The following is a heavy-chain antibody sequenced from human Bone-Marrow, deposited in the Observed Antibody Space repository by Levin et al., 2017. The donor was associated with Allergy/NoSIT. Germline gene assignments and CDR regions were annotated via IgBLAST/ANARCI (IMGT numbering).Heavy chain of an antibody. Sequence: GGSLRLSCAASGFSFSSYWMNWVRQAPGKGLEWVANIKQDGSEKHYVDSVKGRFTISRDNAENSVYLQMNSLRAEDTAVYYCARDRGLMVHYFYGMDVWGRGTTVTVSS. D-gene: IGHD2-8*01. CDR2: IKQDGSEK. CDR1: GFSFSSYW. CDR3: ARDRGLMVHYFYGMDV. J-gene: IGHJ6*02. V-gene: IGHV3-7*01.